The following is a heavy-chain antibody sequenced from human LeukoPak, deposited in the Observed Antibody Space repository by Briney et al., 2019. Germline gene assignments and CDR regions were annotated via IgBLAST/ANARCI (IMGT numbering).Heavy chain of an antibody. Sequence: SVKVSCKASGGTFSSYAISWVRQAPGQGLEWMGGIIPILGTANYAQKFQGRVTMTRDTSISTAYMELSRLRSDDTAVYYCARESAADDAFDIWGQGTMVTVSS. V-gene: IGHV1-69*05. CDR1: GGTFSSYA. D-gene: IGHD2-2*01. CDR3: ARESAADDAFDI. CDR2: IIPILGTA. J-gene: IGHJ3*02.